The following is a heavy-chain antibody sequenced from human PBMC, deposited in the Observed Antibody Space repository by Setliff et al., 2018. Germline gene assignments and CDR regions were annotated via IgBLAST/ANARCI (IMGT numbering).Heavy chain of an antibody. J-gene: IGHJ4*02. CDR2: INPNKDVT. CDR3: ARDGSAFFYEH. Sequence: GASVKVSCKASSYTFTGYFIHWLRQAPGQGLEWLGWINPNKDVTKYAQKFQDRILMTKDTSLNTVYMELRSLRSDDTALYYCARDGSAFFYEHWGQGSLVTVSS. CDR1: SYTFTGYF. D-gene: IGHD1-26*01. V-gene: IGHV1-2*02.